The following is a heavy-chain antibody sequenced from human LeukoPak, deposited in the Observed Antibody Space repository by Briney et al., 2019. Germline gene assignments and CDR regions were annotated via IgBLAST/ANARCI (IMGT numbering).Heavy chain of an antibody. CDR1: GFTFTNNW. CDR2: IKQDDSEK. V-gene: IGHV3-7*04. J-gene: IGHJ3*02. CDR3: ARGRAIDI. Sequence: GGSLRLSCAASGFTFTNNWMTWVRQAPGKGLEWVANIKQDDSEKYYVGSVKGRFTISRDYAKNSVYLQMNSLRAEDTAVYYCARGRAIDIWGRGTMVTVSS.